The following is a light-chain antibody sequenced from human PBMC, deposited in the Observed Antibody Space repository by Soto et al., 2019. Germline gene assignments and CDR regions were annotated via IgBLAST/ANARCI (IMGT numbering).Light chain of an antibody. V-gene: IGKV3-11*01. CDR3: QQRTNWPLT. Sequence: EIVLTQSPVTLSLSPGERATLSCRASQSVTTFLAWYQQKPGQAPRLLIYDASKRATGIPARFSGSGSGTDFTLTISSLEPEDFAVYYCQQRTNWPLTFGEGPRWRSN. J-gene: IGKJ4*01. CDR1: QSVTTF. CDR2: DAS.